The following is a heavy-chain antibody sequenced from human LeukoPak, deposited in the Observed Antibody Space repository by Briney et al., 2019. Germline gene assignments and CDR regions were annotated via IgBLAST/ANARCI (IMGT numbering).Heavy chain of an antibody. CDR3: ASHDYGDANFLDH. CDR2: IFFSGST. Sequence: SETLSLTCTVSGGSISSGAYYWGWIRQPPGKGLEWIGSIFFSGSTHYNPSLKSRVTISVDTSKNQFSLNLNSVTAADTAVYYCASHDYGDANFLDHWGQGILVTVSS. J-gene: IGHJ4*02. CDR1: GGSISSGAYY. V-gene: IGHV4-39*01. D-gene: IGHD4-17*01.